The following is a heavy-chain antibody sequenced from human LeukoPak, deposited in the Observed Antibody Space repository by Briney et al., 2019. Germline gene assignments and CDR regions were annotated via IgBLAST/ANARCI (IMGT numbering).Heavy chain of an antibody. CDR3: ARRPSGWPSDY. D-gene: IGHD6-19*01. CDR2: ITGGGTIV. J-gene: IGHJ4*02. Sequence: GGSLRLSCAASGFTFSSFEMHWVRQAPGKGLEWISYITGGGTIVYYADSVKGRFAISRDNAKYSLYLQMNSLRAEDTAVYYCARRPSGWPSDYWGQGTLVTVSS. V-gene: IGHV3-48*03. CDR1: GFTFSSFE.